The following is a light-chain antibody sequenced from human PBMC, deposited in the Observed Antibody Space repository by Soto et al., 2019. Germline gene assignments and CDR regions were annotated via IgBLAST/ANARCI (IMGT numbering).Light chain of an antibody. Sequence: SYELTQPPSVSVAPGQTARIPCGGNNLGSKSVHWYQQKPGQAPVLVVYDDSDRPSGIPERFSGSNSGNTATLTISRVEAGDEADYYCQVWDSSSDPYVVFGGGTKLTVL. J-gene: IGLJ2*01. CDR3: QVWDSSSDPYVV. CDR1: NLGSKS. V-gene: IGLV3-21*02. CDR2: DDS.